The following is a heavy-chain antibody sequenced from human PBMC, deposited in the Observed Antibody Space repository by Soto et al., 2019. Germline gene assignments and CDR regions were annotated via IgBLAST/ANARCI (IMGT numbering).Heavy chain of an antibody. J-gene: IGHJ5*02. CDR2: ISSSSSYI. D-gene: IGHD3-22*01. CDR1: GFTFSSYS. Sequence: LRLSCAASGFTFSSYSMNWVRQAPGKGLEWVSSISSSSSYIYYADSVKGRFTISRDNAKNSLYLQMNSLRAEDTAVYYCASYDRSGSNRFDPWGQGNLVTVSS. CDR3: ASYDRSGSNRFDP. V-gene: IGHV3-21*01.